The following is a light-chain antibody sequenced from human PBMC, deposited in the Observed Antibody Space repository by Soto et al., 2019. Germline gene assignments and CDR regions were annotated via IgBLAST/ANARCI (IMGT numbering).Light chain of an antibody. V-gene: IGKV4-1*01. Sequence: DFVMTQSPDSLAVSLGERATINCKSSQSVLYSSNNKNYLAWYQQKPGRAPKLLIYDASNLEAGVPSRFRGSGSGTDFTFTISRLQPEDIATYYCQQYENLPTFGQGTRLEIK. CDR1: QSVLYSSNNKNY. CDR3: QQYENLPT. CDR2: DAS. J-gene: IGKJ5*01.